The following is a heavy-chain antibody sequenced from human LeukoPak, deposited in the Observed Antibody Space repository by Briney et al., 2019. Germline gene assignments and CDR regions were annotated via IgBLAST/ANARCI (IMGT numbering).Heavy chain of an antibody. V-gene: IGHV3-30-3*01. CDR3: AGESRN. CDR2: ISYDGSDT. CDR1: GFTFSNYA. Sequence: PGRSLRLSCAASGFTFSNYALHWVRQAPGKGLEWVAVISYDGSDTYTDSVKGRFTISRDNSKNTLYLQMNSLKAEDTAVYYCAGESRNLGPGTLVTVSS. J-gene: IGHJ4*02.